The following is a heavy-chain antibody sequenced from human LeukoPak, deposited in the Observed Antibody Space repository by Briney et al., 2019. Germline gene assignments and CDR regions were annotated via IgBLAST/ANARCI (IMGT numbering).Heavy chain of an antibody. V-gene: IGHV5-51*01. Sequence: GESLKISCXGSGYSFTSYWIGWVRQMPGKGLEWMGIIYPGDSDTRYSPSFQGQVTISADKSISTAYLQWSSLKASDTAMYYCARGYCSGGSCYGGEDYFDYWGQGTLVTVSS. CDR2: IYPGDSDT. J-gene: IGHJ4*02. CDR3: ARGYCSGGSCYGGEDYFDY. CDR1: GYSFTSYW. D-gene: IGHD2-15*01.